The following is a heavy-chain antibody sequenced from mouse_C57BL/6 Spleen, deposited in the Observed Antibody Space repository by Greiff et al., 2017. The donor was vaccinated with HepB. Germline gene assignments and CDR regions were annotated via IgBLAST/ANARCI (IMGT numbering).Heavy chain of an antibody. CDR3: ARPRMTLNWDYFDY. CDR1: GFNFSDYG. CDR2: ISSGSSTI. V-gene: IGHV5-17*01. Sequence: EVKLVESGGGLVKPGGSLKLSCAASGFNFSDYGMHWVRQAPEKGLEWVAYISSGSSTIYYADKVKGRFTISRDNAKNTLFLQLTSLSTEDTAMYYCARPRMTLNWDYFDYWGQGTTLTFSS. J-gene: IGHJ2*01. D-gene: IGHD4-1*01.